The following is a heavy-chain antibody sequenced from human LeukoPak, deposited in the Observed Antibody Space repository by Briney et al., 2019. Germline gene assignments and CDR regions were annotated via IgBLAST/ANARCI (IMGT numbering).Heavy chain of an antibody. J-gene: IGHJ4*02. CDR3: ARGGGTSDY. D-gene: IGHD1-26*01. CDR2: IREDGSEK. CDR1: GFTFSSYW. Sequence: GGSLRLSCAASGFTFSSYWMSWVRQAPGKGLEWVANIREDGSEKNYEDSVKGRFTVSRDNAKNSVYLQMNSLRADDTAVYYCARGGGTSDYWGQGTRVTVSS. V-gene: IGHV3-7*05.